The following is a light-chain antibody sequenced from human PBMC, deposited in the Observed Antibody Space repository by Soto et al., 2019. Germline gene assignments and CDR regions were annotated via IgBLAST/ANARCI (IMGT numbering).Light chain of an antibody. CDR2: GAS. CDR3: QQYGSSGT. V-gene: IGKV3-20*01. J-gene: IGKJ1*01. CDR1: QSVSNNY. Sequence: ENVLSQSPGTLSLYTGERATLSCRASQSVSNNYLAWYQQKPGQAPRLLIYGASNRATGIPDRFSGSGSGTDFTLTISRLEPEDFAVYYCQQYGSSGTFGQGTKVDI.